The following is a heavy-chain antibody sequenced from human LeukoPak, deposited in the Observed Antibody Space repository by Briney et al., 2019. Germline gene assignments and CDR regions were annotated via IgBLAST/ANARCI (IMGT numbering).Heavy chain of an antibody. J-gene: IGHJ6*02. Sequence: SETLSLTCAVYGGSFSGYYWSWIRQPPGKGLEWIGEINHSGSTNYNPSLKSRVTISVDTSKNQFSLKLSSVTAADTAVYYCARRHIYYCSSTSCYTHPPEGMDVWGQGTTVTVSS. CDR1: GGSFSGYY. V-gene: IGHV4-34*01. CDR2: INHSGST. D-gene: IGHD2-2*02. CDR3: ARRHIYYCSSTSCYTHPPEGMDV.